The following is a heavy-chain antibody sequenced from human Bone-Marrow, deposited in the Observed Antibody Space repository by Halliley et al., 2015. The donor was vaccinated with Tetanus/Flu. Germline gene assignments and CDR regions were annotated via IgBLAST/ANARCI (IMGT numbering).Heavy chain of an antibody. J-gene: IGHJ4*02. CDR2: IFHRGST. CDR3: ARDYTSAYLDS. V-gene: IGHV4-4*01. D-gene: IGHD6-19*01. Sequence: KGRGGFGKIFHRGSTHYTPPLKTRVPISVAKSKNQSSLKLSSVTAADTAIYFCARDYTSAYLDSWGQGTLVTVSS.